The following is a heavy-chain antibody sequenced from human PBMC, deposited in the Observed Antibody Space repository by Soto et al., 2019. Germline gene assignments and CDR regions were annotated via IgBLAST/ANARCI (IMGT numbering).Heavy chain of an antibody. CDR3: ARAWSPRFSGWYSGKNWFDP. CDR1: GFSIISSSYY. Sequence: PSAPLSLTCPFSGFSIISSSYYWSWILQPPGRGVEWIVYIYYSGSTNYNPSLKSRVTISVDTSKNQFSLKLSSVTAADTAVYYCARAWSPRFSGWYSGKNWFDPWGQGTLVTVSS. V-gene: IGHV4-61*01. CDR2: IYYSGST. J-gene: IGHJ5*02. D-gene: IGHD6-19*01.